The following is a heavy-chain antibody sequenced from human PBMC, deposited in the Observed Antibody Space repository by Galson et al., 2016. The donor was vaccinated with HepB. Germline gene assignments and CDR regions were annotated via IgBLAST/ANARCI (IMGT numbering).Heavy chain of an antibody. CDR3: AREGPRRISLAKMGFFDY. Sequence: SLRLSCAASGYPFEKCWLSWVHQAPGKGLEWVANIKQDGSEKYYGDSVKGRFTISRDIARNSVYLQMNDLRVDDTAIYYCAREGPRRISLAKMGFFDYWGRGSLVTVSS. J-gene: IGHJ4*02. V-gene: IGHV3-7*01. CDR2: IKQDGSEK. CDR1: GYPFEKCW. D-gene: IGHD3-16*02.